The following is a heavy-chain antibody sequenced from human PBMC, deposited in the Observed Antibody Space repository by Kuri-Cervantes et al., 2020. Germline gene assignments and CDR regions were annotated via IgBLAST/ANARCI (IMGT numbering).Heavy chain of an antibody. Sequence: SQTLSLTCAVYGGSFSGYYWSWIRQPPGKGLEWIGEINHSGSTNYNPSLKSRVTISVDTSKNQFSLKLTSVTAADTAVYYCARLWDGSGSSPDDYWGQGILVTVSS. V-gene: IGHV4-34*01. CDR1: GGSFSGYY. CDR3: ARLWDGSGSSPDDY. CDR2: INHSGST. J-gene: IGHJ4*02. D-gene: IGHD3-10*01.